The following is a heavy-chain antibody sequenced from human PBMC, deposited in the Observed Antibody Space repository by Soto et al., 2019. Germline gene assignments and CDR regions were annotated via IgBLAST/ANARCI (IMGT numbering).Heavy chain of an antibody. Sequence: PGGSLRLSCTASGLPHSSFAMMWVRQTPGKGLEWVASIYSGETTYYADSVRGRFTISSDKSKNTLYFQLSSLRIEDTAVYYCTGDGRGLGRLSLFEYWGQGVLVTVSS. J-gene: IGHJ4*02. CDR3: TGDGRGLGRLSLFEY. V-gene: IGHV3-53*01. CDR2: IYSGETT. D-gene: IGHD2-21*02. CDR1: GLPHSSFA.